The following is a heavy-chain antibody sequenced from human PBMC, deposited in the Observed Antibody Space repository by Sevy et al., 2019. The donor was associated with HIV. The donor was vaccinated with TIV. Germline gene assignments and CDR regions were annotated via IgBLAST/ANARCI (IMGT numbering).Heavy chain of an antibody. J-gene: IGHJ4*02. CDR3: ARAQQVTMLVVIGGLYFDF. D-gene: IGHD2-21*01. CDR1: GFTFTDFY. Sequence: GGSLRLSCAASGFTFTDFYLNWVRQAPGKGLEWVSSISGLSNYKFYADSMKGRFTISRDNAENSIYLQMNSLRAEDTAVYFCARAQQVTMLVVIGGLYFDFWGQGTLVTVSS. CDR2: ISGLSNYK. V-gene: IGHV3-21*01.